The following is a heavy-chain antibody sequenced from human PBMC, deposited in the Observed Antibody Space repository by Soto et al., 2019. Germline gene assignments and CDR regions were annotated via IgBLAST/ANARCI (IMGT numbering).Heavy chain of an antibody. V-gene: IGHV3-23*01. CDR2: ISANGGRA. CDR1: GFTFASHA. CDR3: AREDGVVGSSSAFDH. Sequence: GGSLRLSCAASGFTFASHAMSWVRQAPGKGLEWVSGISANGGRANYADSVKGRFSLSRDNSKNTMFLQMDSLTAEDTAIYYCAREDGVVGSSSAFDHWGLGTLVTVSS. J-gene: IGHJ4*02. D-gene: IGHD1-26*01.